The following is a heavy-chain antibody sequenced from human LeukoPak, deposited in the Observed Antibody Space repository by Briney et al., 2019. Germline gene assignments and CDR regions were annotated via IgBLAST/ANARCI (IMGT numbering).Heavy chain of an antibody. CDR2: ISGSGGST. Sequence: AISGSGGSTYYADSVKGRFTISRDNSKNTLYLQMNSLRAEDTAVYYCAKGSGFWSGTYFDYWGQGTLVTVSS. D-gene: IGHD3-3*01. J-gene: IGHJ4*02. V-gene: IGHV3-23*01. CDR3: AKGSGFWSGTYFDY.